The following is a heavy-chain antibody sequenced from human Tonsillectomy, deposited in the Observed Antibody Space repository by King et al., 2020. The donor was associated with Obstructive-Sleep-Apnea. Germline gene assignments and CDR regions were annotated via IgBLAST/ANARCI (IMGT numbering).Heavy chain of an antibody. Sequence: VQLQESGPGLVKPSQTLSLTCTVSGGSFSGGDYFWSWIRQPPGKGLEWIGYIYQSGSTSYTPSLKSRVTISVDRSKTQFFLKLTSVTAADTAVYYCARHGLTLVRGVIMVDASDIWGQGTMVTVSS. D-gene: IGHD3-10*01. V-gene: IGHV4-30-4*01. CDR1: GGSFSGGDYF. CDR2: IYQSGST. J-gene: IGHJ3*02. CDR3: ARHGLTLVRGVIMVDASDI.